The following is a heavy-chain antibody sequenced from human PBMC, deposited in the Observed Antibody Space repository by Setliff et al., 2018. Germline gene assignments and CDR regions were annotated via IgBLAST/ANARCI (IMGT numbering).Heavy chain of an antibody. J-gene: IGHJ6*02. D-gene: IGHD2-21*01. Sequence: PSETLSLTCTVSGASLSSGSYYWSWIRQSAGKGLEWIGHIYTNGATSYSPSLKSRVSISADTSKNVLSLRLTSVTAADTAVYYCVKEYVVISFVRNSHQHYGMDVWGPGTTVTVSS. CDR2: IYTNGAT. CDR1: GASLSSGSYY. CDR3: VKEYVVISFVRNSHQHYGMDV. V-gene: IGHV4-61*09.